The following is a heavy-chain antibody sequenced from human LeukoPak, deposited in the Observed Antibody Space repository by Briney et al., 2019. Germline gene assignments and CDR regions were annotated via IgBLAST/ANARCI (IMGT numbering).Heavy chain of an antibody. J-gene: IGHJ3*02. CDR2: TYYRSKWYN. CDR3: ARYGDYATDAFDI. V-gene: IGHV6-1*01. Sequence: SQTLSLTCAISGDSVSSNSAAWHWIRQSPSRGLEWLGRTYYRSKWYNDYAVSVKSRITINPDTSKNQFSLQLNSVTPEDTAVYYCARYGDYATDAFDIWGQGTMVTVSS. CDR1: GDSVSSNSAA. D-gene: IGHD4-17*01.